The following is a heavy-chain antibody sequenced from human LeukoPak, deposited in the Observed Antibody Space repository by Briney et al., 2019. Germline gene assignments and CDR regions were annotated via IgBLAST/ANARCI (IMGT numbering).Heavy chain of an antibody. D-gene: IGHD2-2*01. CDR3: ARADIVVVPAADFDY. V-gene: IGHV1-2*02. CDR2: INPNSGGT. Sequence: ASVKVSCKASGYTFTGYYMHWVRQAPGQGLEWMGWINPNSGGTNYAQKFQGRVTMTRDTSINTAYMELSRLRSDDTAVYYCARADIVVVPAADFDYWGQGTLVTVSS. CDR1: GYTFTGYY. J-gene: IGHJ4*02.